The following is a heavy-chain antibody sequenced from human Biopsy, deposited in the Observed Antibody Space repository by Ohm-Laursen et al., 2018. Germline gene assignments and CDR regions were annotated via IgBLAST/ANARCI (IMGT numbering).Heavy chain of an antibody. Sequence: VASVSASRTGSEFSFSRYDMHWVRQAPGRGLEWMGIISPSGGGTMDTQKFQDRLTMTRDTSTSTVHMELKSLKSEDTAVYYCAIFEGYSDDNLDYEHYGMDVWGQGTTVTVSS. CDR2: ISPSGGGT. V-gene: IGHV1-46*01. CDR3: AIFEGYSDDNLDYEHYGMDV. D-gene: IGHD1-26*01. CDR1: EFSFSRYD. J-gene: IGHJ6*02.